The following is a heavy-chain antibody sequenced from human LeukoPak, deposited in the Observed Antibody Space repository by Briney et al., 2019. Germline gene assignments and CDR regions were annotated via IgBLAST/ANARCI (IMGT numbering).Heavy chain of an antibody. CDR2: IIPILGIA. Sequence: ASVKVSCKASGGTFSSYAISWVRQAPGQGLEWMGRIIPILGIANYAQKFQGRVTITADKSTSTAYMELRSLRSDDTAVYYCARVVGSTSLYGMDVWGQGTTVTVSS. CDR3: ARVVGSTSLYGMDV. V-gene: IGHV1-69*04. D-gene: IGHD2-2*01. J-gene: IGHJ6*02. CDR1: GGTFSSYA.